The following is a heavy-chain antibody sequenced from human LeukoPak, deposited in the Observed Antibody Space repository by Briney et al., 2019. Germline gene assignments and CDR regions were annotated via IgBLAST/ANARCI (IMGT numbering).Heavy chain of an antibody. CDR1: GYSISSGYH. CDR2: IFHSGSS. CDR3: ARVRYDSSGDHHYYYMDV. V-gene: IGHV4-38-2*02. D-gene: IGHD3-22*01. J-gene: IGHJ6*03. Sequence: PSETLSLTCTVSGYSISSGYHWGWIRQAPGKGLEWIASIFHSGSSYYNPSLKSRVTISVDTSKNQFSLKLNSVTPGDTAVYYCARVRYDSSGDHHYYYMDVWGKGTTVTISS.